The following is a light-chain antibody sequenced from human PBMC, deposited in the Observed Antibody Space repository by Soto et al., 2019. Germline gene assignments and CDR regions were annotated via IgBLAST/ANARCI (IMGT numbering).Light chain of an antibody. CDR3: QTWGRGGV. CDR1: SGHDSIA. CDR2: VNTDGSH. Sequence: QLVLTQSPSASASLGASVNLTCTLSSGHDSIAITWHQLQPGKGPRHLMKVNTDGSHTKGDGVPDRFLGSSSGADHYLSISSLQSEDEADYYWQTWGRGGVFGGGTKLTVL. J-gene: IGLJ3*02. V-gene: IGLV4-69*01.